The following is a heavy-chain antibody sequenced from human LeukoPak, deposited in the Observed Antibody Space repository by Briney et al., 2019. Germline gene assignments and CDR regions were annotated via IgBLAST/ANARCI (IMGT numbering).Heavy chain of an antibody. V-gene: IGHV3-9*01. CDR1: GFTFDDYA. D-gene: IGHD5-12*01. CDR3: AINGGGDSGYGNFDY. Sequence: GGSLRLSCAVSGFTFDDYAVHWVRQVPGKGLEWVSGINWNSDSIGYADSVKGRFTTSRDNAKNSLYLQMNSLRAEDTAFYYCAINGGGDSGYGNFDYWGQGTLVTVSS. J-gene: IGHJ4*02. CDR2: INWNSDSI.